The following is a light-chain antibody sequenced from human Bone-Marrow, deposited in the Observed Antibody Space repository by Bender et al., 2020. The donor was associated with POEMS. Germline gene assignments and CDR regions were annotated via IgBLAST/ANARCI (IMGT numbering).Light chain of an antibody. Sequence: QSALAQPASVSKSPGQSITISCIGTTSDIGGYNYVSWYQQHPDKVPKLIIYDVTYRPSGVPNRFSGYKSGNTASLAVSGLQAADEADYYCSSYAGSTNVVFGGGTKLTVL. CDR2: DVT. V-gene: IGLV2-8*02. CDR1: TSDIGGYNY. J-gene: IGLJ3*02. CDR3: SSYAGSTNVV.